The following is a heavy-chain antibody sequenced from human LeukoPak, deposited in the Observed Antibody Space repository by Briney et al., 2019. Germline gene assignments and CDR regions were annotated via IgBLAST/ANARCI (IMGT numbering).Heavy chain of an antibody. Sequence: ASVKVSCKASGGTFSSYAISWVRQAPGQGLEWMGGMIPIFGTANYAQKFQGRVTITADESTSTAYMELSSLRSEDTAVYYCARGQLWFGELSAYYYMDVWGKGTTVTISS. D-gene: IGHD3-10*01. CDR3: ARGQLWFGELSAYYYMDV. V-gene: IGHV1-69*13. J-gene: IGHJ6*03. CDR2: MIPIFGTA. CDR1: GGTFSSYA.